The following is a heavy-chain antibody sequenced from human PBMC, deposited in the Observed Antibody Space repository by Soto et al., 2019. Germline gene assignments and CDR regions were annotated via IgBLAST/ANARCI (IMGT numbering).Heavy chain of an antibody. CDR2: ISGSGGRT. D-gene: IGHD4-17*01. V-gene: IGHV3-23*01. J-gene: IGHJ3*02. CDR3: AKDPNGDYVGAFDI. CDR1: RFTFRNYA. Sequence: EVQLLESGGNLIQPGGSLRLSCAASRFTFRNYAMSWVRQAPGAGPEWVSGISGSGGRTYYADSVKGRFTISRDNSNNALFLQMNSLRAEDTALYYCAKDPNGDYVGAFDIWGRGTMVTVSS.